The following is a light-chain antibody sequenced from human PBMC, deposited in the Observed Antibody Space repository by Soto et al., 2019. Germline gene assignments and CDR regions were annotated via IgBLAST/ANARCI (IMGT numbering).Light chain of an antibody. Sequence: EIVLTQSQGTLSLSPGERATLSCRASQSVSSSYLAWYQQKPGQAPRLLIYGASSRATCIPNRFSGSGSGTDFTLTISRLQPEDFAVYYCQQYGSSPPITFGQGTRLEIK. CDR3: QQYGSSPPIT. J-gene: IGKJ5*01. V-gene: IGKV3-20*01. CDR2: GAS. CDR1: QSVSSSY.